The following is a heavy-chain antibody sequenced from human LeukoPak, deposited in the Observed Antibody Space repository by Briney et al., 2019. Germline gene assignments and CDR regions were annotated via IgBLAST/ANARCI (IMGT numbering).Heavy chain of an antibody. J-gene: IGHJ4*02. V-gene: IGHV4-59*01. CDR3: ASGRRVGFDY. CDR1: GGSLSSYY. Sequence: SETLSLTCTVSGGSLSSYYWSWIRQPPGKGLEWSGYIYYSGSTNYNPSLTSRVTISVDTSKNQFSLKLSSVTAADTAVYYCASGRRVGFDYWGQGTLVTVSS. CDR2: IYYSGST.